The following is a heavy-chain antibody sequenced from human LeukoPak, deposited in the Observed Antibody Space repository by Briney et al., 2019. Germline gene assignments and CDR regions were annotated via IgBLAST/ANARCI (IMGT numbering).Heavy chain of an antibody. CDR1: GGSVSSGSYY. CDR3: ARADSSGYYRIDYFHY. CDR2: IYYSGST. D-gene: IGHD3-22*01. J-gene: IGHJ4*02. V-gene: IGHV4-61*01. Sequence: SETLSLTCTVSGGSVSSGSYYWSWIRQPPGKGLEWIGYIYYSGSTNYNPSLKSRVTISVDTSKTQFSLKLSSVTAADTAVYFRARADSSGYYRIDYFHYWGQGTLVTVSS.